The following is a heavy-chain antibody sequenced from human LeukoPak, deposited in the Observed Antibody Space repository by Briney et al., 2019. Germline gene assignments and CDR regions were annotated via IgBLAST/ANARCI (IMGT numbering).Heavy chain of an antibody. D-gene: IGHD6-13*01. V-gene: IGHV3-30*18. CDR3: AKDSSSWYSRPPDEGYFQH. CDR1: GFTFSSYG. J-gene: IGHJ1*01. Sequence: GGSLRLSCAASGFTFSSYGMHWVRQAPGKGLEWVAVISYDGSNKYYADSVMGRFTISRDNSKNTLYLQMNSLRAEDTAVYYCAKDSSSWYSRPPDEGYFQHWGQGTLVTVSS. CDR2: ISYDGSNK.